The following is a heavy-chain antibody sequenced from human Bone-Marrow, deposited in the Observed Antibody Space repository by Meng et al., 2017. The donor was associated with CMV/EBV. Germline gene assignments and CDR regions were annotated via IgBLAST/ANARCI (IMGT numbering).Heavy chain of an antibody. CDR3: ARDRGAVAAYGMDV. V-gene: IGHV3-21*01. CDR1: GFTFSSYS. D-gene: IGHD6-19*01. J-gene: IGHJ6*01. CDR2: ISSISSYI. Sequence: ETLSLTCAASGFTFSSYSMNWVRQAPGQGLEWVSSISSISSYIYYSDSVKDRFTISRDNAKNSLYLQMNSLRAEDTAVYYCARDRGAVAAYGMDVWGQRTLVTASS.